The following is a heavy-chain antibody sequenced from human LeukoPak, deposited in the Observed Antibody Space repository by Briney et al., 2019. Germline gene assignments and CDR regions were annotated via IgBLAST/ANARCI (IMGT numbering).Heavy chain of an antibody. CDR3: SRAGGPPPYYYYYMDV. CDR1: GFTFSNYA. D-gene: IGHD3-10*01. CDR2: ISSSGSTI. J-gene: IGHJ6*03. V-gene: IGHV3-48*04. Sequence: GGSLRLSCAASGFTFSNYAMNWVRQAPGKGLEWVSYISSSGSTIYYADSVKGRFTISRDNAQNSLYLQMNSLRVEDTTIYYCSRAGGPPPYYYYYMDVWGNGTTVTVSS.